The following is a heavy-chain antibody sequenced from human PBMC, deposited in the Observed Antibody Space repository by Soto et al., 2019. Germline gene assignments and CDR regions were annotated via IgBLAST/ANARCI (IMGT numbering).Heavy chain of an antibody. CDR1: GFTFSSYG. V-gene: IGHV3-30*18. J-gene: IGHJ6*02. Sequence: QVQLVESGGGVVQPGRSLRPSCAASGFTFSSYGMHWVRQAPGKGLEWVAVISYDGSNKYYADSVKGRFTISRDNSKNTLYLQMNSLRAEDTAVYYCAKDVVVGATTGLGDYYYYYGMDVWGQGTTVTVSS. CDR2: ISYDGSNK. CDR3: AKDVVVGATTGLGDYYYYYGMDV. D-gene: IGHD1-26*01.